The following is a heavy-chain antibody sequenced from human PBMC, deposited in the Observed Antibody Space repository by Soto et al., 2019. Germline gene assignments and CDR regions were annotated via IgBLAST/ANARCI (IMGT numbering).Heavy chain of an antibody. V-gene: IGHV4-59*02. J-gene: IGHJ3*02. Sequence: SETLSLTCTVSGASVSNYYWNWVRQPPGKGLEWIGYIHYTGDSKYNPSLKSRVTMSVDTSKNQFSLKMTSVTAANTAVYYCARWGHPDVKADDIWGQGAMVTVSS. CDR1: GASVSNYY. CDR2: IHYTGDS. D-gene: IGHD3-16*01. CDR3: ARWGHPDVKADDI.